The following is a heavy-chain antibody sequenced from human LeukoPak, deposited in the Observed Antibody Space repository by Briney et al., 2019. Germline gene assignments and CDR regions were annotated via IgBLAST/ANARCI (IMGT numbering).Heavy chain of an antibody. J-gene: IGHJ4*02. Sequence: PGGSLRLSCAASGFTFDDYAMHWVRQAPGKGLEWVSGISWNSGSIGYADSVKGRFTISRDNAKNSLYLQMNSLRAEDMALYYCAKGKGFYYGSSGYLTDWGQGTLVTVSS. V-gene: IGHV3-9*03. D-gene: IGHD3-22*01. CDR1: GFTFDDYA. CDR2: ISWNSGSI. CDR3: AKGKGFYYGSSGYLTD.